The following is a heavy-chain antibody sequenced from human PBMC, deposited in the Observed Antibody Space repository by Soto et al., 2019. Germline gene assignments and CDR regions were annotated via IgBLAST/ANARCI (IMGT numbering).Heavy chain of an antibody. CDR1: GDSISSYY. CDR3: ARDHLLCSGGSCYSSGMDV. D-gene: IGHD2-15*01. CDR2: IYYSGST. J-gene: IGHJ6*02. Sequence: SETLSLTCTVSGDSISSYYWSWIRQSPGKGLERIGYIYYSGSTYYNPSLKSRVTISADTSKNQFSLKLSSVTAADTAVYYCARDHLLCSGGSCYSSGMDVWGQGTTVTVSS. V-gene: IGHV4-59*12.